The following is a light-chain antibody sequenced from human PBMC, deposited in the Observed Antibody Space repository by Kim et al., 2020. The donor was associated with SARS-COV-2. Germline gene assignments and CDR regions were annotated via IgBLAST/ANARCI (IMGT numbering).Light chain of an antibody. CDR2: GAA. CDR1: QSVSNT. CDR3: QQYNNWPPT. V-gene: IGKV3-15*01. J-gene: IGKJ1*01. Sequence: VTPGERATLSCRASQSVSNTLAWYQQKPGQAPRLLIYGAATRATGIPARFSGSGSGTEFTLTISSLQSEDFGIYYCQQYNNWPPTFGQGTKVEIK.